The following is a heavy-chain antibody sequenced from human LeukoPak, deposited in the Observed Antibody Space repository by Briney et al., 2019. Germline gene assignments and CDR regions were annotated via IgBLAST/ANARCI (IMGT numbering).Heavy chain of an antibody. J-gene: IGHJ5*02. CDR1: GGSFSGYY. CDR3: PRGRHNYYGSGSRNWFHP. D-gene: IGHD3-10*01. Sequence: AETLSLTCAVYGGSFSGYYWSWIRQPPGKGLEWIGEINHSGSTNYNPSLKSRVTISVDTSNNQFSLKLSSVTAADTAVYYCPRGRHNYYGSGSRNWFHPWGQGTLVTVSS. V-gene: IGHV4-34*01. CDR2: INHSGST.